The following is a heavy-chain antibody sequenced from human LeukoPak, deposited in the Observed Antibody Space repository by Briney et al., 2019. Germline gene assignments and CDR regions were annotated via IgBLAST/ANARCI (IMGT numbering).Heavy chain of an antibody. V-gene: IGHV3-53*01. J-gene: IGHJ3*02. D-gene: IGHD3-22*01. CDR2: IRSGGTT. CDR1: GFIVSGNY. CDR3: AREGSFDTSGYNDALDI. Sequence: GGSLRLSCAASGFIVSGNYMSWVRQAPGKGLEWVSVIRSGGTTSYADSVKGRSTISRDNSKNTLYLQMNSLRAEDTAVYYCAREGSFDTSGYNDALDIWGQGTMVTVS.